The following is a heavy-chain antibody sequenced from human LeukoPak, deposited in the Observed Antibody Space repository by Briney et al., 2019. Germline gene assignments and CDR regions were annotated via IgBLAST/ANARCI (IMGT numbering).Heavy chain of an antibody. D-gene: IGHD6-13*01. CDR1: GYTFTSYA. J-gene: IGHJ4*02. V-gene: IGHV7-4-1*02. Sequence: ASVKVSCKASGYTFTSYAMNWVRQAPGQGLEWMGWINTNTGNPTYAQGFTGRFVFSLDTSVSTAYLQISSLKAEDTAVYYCAREAFRQQLARFFDYWGQGTLVTVSS. CDR2: INTNTGNP. CDR3: AREAFRQQLARFFDY.